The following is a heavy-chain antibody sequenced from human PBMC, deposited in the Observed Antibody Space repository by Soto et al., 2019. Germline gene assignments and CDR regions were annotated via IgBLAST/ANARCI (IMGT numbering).Heavy chain of an antibody. J-gene: IGHJ4*02. CDR2: IHYSGRT. CDR3: VRVGVGIGNHFDS. V-gene: IGHV4-59*12. D-gene: IGHD1-26*01. CDR1: NGTISGFY. Sequence: SETLCLTCIVSNGTISGFYWTWILQPPGKILEWIGCIHYSGRTDYNPSLTSRATMSVDTSKNQFSLNLKSITAADTAVYYCVRVGVGIGNHFDSWGRGTLVTVSS.